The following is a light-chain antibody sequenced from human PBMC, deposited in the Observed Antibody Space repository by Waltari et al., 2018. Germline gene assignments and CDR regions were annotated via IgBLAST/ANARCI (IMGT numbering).Light chain of an antibody. CDR2: STG. Sequence: QTVVTQEPSLTVSPGGTVTLTCASSSGAVTSSHYPNWFQQKPGQAPRPLLHSTGQRHSGTPARFSGSLLGGKAALTLSGVQPEDEAEYYCLLYYSGPSVVFGGGTKLTVL. J-gene: IGLJ2*01. CDR1: SGAVTSSHY. V-gene: IGLV7-43*01. CDR3: LLYYSGPSVV.